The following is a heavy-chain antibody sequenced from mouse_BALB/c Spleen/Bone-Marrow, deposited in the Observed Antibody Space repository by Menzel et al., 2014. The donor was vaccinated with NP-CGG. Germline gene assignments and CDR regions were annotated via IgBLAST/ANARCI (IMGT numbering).Heavy chain of an antibody. Sequence: VKVVESGPGLVAPSQSLSITCTASGFSLTSYGVHWVRQPPGKGLEWLGVIWAGGSTNYNSALMSRLSISKDNSKSQVFLKMNSLQTDDTAMYYCARDRGPPYWGQGTLVTVSA. CDR1: GFSLTSYG. D-gene: IGHD3-1*01. CDR2: IWAGGST. CDR3: ARDRGPPY. J-gene: IGHJ3*01. V-gene: IGHV2-9*02.